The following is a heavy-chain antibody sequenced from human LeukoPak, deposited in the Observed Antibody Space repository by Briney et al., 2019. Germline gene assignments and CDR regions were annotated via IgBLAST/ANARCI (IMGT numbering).Heavy chain of an antibody. V-gene: IGHV1-69*13. J-gene: IGHJ4*02. D-gene: IGHD1-26*01. CDR3: ARESGSYPTTYYFDY. CDR2: IIPIFGTA. CDR1: GGTFSSYA. Sequence: RASVTVSCKASGGTFSSYAISWVRQAPGQGLEWMGGIIPIFGTANYAQKFQGRVTITADESTSTAYMELSSLRSEDTAVYYCARESGSYPTTYYFDYWGQGTLVTVSS.